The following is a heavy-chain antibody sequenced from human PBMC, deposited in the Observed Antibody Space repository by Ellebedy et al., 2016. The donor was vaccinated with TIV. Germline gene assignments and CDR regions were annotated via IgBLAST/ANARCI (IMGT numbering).Heavy chain of an antibody. CDR2: INHSGST. Sequence: GSLRLXCAVYGGSFSGYYWSWIRQPPGKGLEWIGEINHSGSTNYNPSLKSRVTISVDTSKNQFSLKLNSVPAADTAVYYCARDEGLFGNWFDPWGQGTLVTVSA. CDR1: GGSFSGYY. D-gene: IGHD3-10*01. J-gene: IGHJ5*02. V-gene: IGHV4-34*01. CDR3: ARDEGLFGNWFDP.